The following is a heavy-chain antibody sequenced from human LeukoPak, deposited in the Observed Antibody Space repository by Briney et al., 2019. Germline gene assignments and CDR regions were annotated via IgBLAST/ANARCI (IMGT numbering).Heavy chain of an antibody. CDR2: IKQDGGEK. CDR1: GFTFSNYW. J-gene: IGHJ4*02. V-gene: IGHV3-7*03. Sequence: GGSLRLSCAASGFTFSNYWMSWVRQAPGKGLEWVAVIKQDGGEKYYVDSVKGRFTISRDNAKSSLYLQMNSLRAEDTAVYYCAKDWGGYWGQGTLATVSS. CDR3: AKDWGGY. D-gene: IGHD3-16*01.